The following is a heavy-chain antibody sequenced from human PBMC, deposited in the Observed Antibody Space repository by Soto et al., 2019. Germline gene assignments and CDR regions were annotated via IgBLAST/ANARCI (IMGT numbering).Heavy chain of an antibody. CDR3: ARAFWGYCSSTSCYWPDY. CDR2: ILHDGSAE. V-gene: IGHV3-33*08. CDR1: GFTFTSYG. D-gene: IGHD2-2*01. J-gene: IGHJ4*02. Sequence: GSLRLSCAASGFTFTSYGMHWVRQAPGKGLEWMALILHDGSAEYYADSVKGRFTISRDNSKNTLYLQMNSLRDEDTAVYYCARAFWGYCSSTSCYWPDYWGQGT.